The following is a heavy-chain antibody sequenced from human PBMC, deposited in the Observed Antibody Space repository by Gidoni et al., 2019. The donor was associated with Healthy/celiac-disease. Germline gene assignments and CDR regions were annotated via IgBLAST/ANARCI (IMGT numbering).Heavy chain of an antibody. V-gene: IGHV1-2*02. J-gene: IGHJ5*02. Sequence: QVQLVQSGAEVKKPGASVKVSCRASGYTFTAYYMPWVRQAPGQGLEWMGGINPNTGGASYAQKFQGRVTMTRDTSISTAYMELSRLSSDDTAVYYCARDRRKFWSGYPDPTNTFDPWGQGTLVTVSS. CDR3: ARDRRKFWSGYPDPTNTFDP. CDR2: INPNTGGA. CDR1: GYTFTAYY. D-gene: IGHD3-3*01.